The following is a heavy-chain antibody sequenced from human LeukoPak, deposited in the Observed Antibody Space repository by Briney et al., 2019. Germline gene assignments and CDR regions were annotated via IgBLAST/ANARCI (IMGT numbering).Heavy chain of an antibody. V-gene: IGHV3-48*03. CDR1: GFTFSSYE. D-gene: IGHD5/OR15-5a*01. CDR2: ISSSGSTI. CDR3: ARVSTAENFDY. Sequence: GGSLRLSCAASGFTFSSYEMNWVRQAPGKGLEWVSYISSSGSTIYYADSVKGRFTISRDNAKNSLYLQMNSLRAEDTAVYYCARVSTAENFDYWGQGTLVTVSS. J-gene: IGHJ4*02.